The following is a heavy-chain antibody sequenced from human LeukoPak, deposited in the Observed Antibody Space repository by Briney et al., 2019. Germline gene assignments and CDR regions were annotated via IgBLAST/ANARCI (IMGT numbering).Heavy chain of an antibody. CDR3: ARDGGRYGIDS. V-gene: IGHV4-59*01. CDR1: GGSISSYF. D-gene: IGHD3-16*01. CDR2: IYYSGST. Sequence: SETLSLTCTVSGGSISSYFWNWIQQPPGKGLEWIGYIYYSGSTNYNPSLKSRVTISVDTSKNQFSLKLSSVTAADTAVYYCARDGGRYGIDSWGQGTLVTVSS. J-gene: IGHJ4*02.